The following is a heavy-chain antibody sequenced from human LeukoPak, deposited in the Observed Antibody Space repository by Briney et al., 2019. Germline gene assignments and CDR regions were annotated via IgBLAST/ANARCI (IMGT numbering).Heavy chain of an antibody. D-gene: IGHD4-17*01. CDR3: ARDYGDYGEYFDY. Sequence: GGSLRLSCAASGFTFSSYSMNWVRQAPGKGLEWVAYISSSSSATYYADSVKGRFTISRDNAKNSVFLQMNILRDEDTAVYYCARDYGDYGEYFDYWGQGTLVTVSS. CDR2: ISSSSSAT. J-gene: IGHJ4*02. CDR1: GFTFSSYS. V-gene: IGHV3-48*02.